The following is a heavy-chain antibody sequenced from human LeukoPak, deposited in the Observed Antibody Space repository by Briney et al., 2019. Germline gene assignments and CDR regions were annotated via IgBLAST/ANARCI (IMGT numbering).Heavy chain of an antibody. D-gene: IGHD3-10*01. V-gene: IGHV2-70*01. CDR1: GFSLSTNEMC. J-gene: IGHJ4*02. CDR3: ARSFGESFDY. Sequence: RVSGPTLVNPTQTLTLTCTFSGFSLSTNEMCVSWIRQPPGKALEWLALIDWDDDKYYSTSLKTRLTISKDTSKNQVVLTMTNMDPVDTATYFCARSFGESFDYWGQGTLVTVPS. CDR2: IDWDDDK.